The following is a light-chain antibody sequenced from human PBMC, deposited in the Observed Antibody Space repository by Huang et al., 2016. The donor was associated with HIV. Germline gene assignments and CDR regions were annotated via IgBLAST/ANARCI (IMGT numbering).Light chain of an antibody. J-gene: IGKJ3*01. V-gene: IGKV2-28*01. Sequence: EIVMTQSPLSLPVTPGEPASISCRSSQSLLHSNGYNYLDWYLQKTGQSPQLLINLGSNRASGVPDRFSGSGSGTDFTLKISRVEAEDVGIYYCIQALQTPVFGPGTRVDIK. CDR1: QSLLHSNGYNY. CDR2: LGS. CDR3: IQALQTPV.